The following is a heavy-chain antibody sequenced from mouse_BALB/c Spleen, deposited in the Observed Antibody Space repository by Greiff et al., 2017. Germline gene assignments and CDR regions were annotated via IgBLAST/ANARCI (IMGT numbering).Heavy chain of an antibody. Sequence: EVKLMESGGGLVQPGGSLRLSCATSGFTFTDYYMSWVRQPPGKALGWLGFIRNKGNGYTSEYSASVKGRFTISRDNTQSILYLQMSTLRAEDSTTYYCAGEIGGFAYWGQGTLVTVSA. J-gene: IGHJ3*01. CDR2: IRNKGNGYTS. V-gene: IGHV7-3*02. CDR3: AGEIGGFAY. CDR1: GFTFTDYY.